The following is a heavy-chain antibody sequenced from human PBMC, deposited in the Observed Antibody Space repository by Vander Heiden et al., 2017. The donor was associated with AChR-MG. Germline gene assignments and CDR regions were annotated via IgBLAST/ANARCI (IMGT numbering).Heavy chain of an antibody. CDR3: ARVDKPAYYGPRGMDV. D-gene: IGHD3-10*01. CDR1: GYTFTGYY. Sequence: QVQLVQSGAEVKKPGASLKVSCKASGYTFTGYYMHWVRQAPGQGLEWMGWINPSSGGTNYAQKFQGRVTMTRDTSINTVYMELSRLTSDDTAVYYCARVDKPAYYGPRGMDVWGQGTTVTVSS. J-gene: IGHJ6*02. CDR2: INPSSGGT. V-gene: IGHV1-2*02.